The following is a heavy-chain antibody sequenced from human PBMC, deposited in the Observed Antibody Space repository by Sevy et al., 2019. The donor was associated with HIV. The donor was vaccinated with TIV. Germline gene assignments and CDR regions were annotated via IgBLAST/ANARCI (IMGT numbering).Heavy chain of an antibody. CDR3: AKGAGQWLGDAFDI. CDR2: IIWNSGII. CDR1: GFTFDDYA. D-gene: IGHD6-19*01. J-gene: IGHJ3*02. V-gene: IGHV3-9*01. Sequence: GGSQRLSCAASGFTFDDYAIHWVRQAPGKGLEWVSGIIWNSGIIDYADSVKGRFTISRDNAKNSLYLQMNSLTAEDTALYYCAKGAGQWLGDAFDIWGQGTMVTVSS.